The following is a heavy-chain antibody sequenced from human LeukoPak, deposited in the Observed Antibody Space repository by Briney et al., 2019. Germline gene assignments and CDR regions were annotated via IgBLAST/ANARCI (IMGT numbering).Heavy chain of an antibody. CDR2: IKQDGSEK. J-gene: IGHJ3*02. D-gene: IGHD1-26*01. CDR3: ARVDSGSYLDAFDI. Sequence: GGSLRLSCAASGFTFSSYWMSWVRQAPGKGLEWVANIKQDGSEKYYVDSVKGRFTISRDNAKNSLYLQMSSLRAEDTALYYCARVDSGSYLDAFDIWGQGTMVTVSS. CDR1: GFTFSSYW. V-gene: IGHV3-7*03.